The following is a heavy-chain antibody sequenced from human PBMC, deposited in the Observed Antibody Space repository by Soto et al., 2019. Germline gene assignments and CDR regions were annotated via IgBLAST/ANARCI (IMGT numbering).Heavy chain of an antibody. Sequence: PSETLSLTCSVSVDSITTYYWYWIRMPAGKGLEWIGRINTSGNTNSNYTLNSRVTLSVDTSTKKYSLSLTSVTAAATAAYYCARFINNCFHTEGMDVWGQGTTVTV. CDR2: INTSGNT. D-gene: IGHD1-1*01. CDR3: ARFINNCFHTEGMDV. V-gene: IGHV4-4*07. J-gene: IGHJ6*02. CDR1: VDSITTYY.